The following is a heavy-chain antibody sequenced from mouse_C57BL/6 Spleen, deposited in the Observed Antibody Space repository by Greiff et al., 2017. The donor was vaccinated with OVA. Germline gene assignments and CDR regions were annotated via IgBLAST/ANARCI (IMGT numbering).Heavy chain of an antibody. CDR1: GFTFSDYY. CDR3: ARKDYGSSHWYLDV. J-gene: IGHJ1*03. V-gene: IGHV5-16*01. Sequence: DVKLVESEGGLVQPGSSMKLSCTASGFTFSDYYMAWVRQVPEKGLEWVANINYDGSSTYYLDSLKSRFIISRDNAKNILYLQMSSLKSEDTATYYCARKDYGSSHWYLDVWGTGTTVTVSS. D-gene: IGHD1-1*01. CDR2: INYDGSST.